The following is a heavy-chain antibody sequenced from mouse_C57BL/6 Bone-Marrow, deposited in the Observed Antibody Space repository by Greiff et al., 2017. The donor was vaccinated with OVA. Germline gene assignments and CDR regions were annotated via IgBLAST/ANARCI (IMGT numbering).Heavy chain of an antibody. CDR1: GYAFSSSW. CDR2: IYPGDGDT. V-gene: IGHV1-82*01. J-gene: IGHJ3*01. Sequence: VKLMESGPELVKPGASVKISCKASGYAFSSSWMNWVKQRPGKGLEWIGRIYPGDGDTNYNGKFKGKATLTADKSSSTAYMQLSSLTSEDSAVYFCAKALRRWFAYWGQGTLVTVSA. CDR3: AKALRRWFAY. D-gene: IGHD2-12*01.